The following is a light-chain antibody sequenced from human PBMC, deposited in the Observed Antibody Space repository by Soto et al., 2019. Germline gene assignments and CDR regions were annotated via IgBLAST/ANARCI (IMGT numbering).Light chain of an antibody. J-gene: IGKJ3*01. Sequence: EIVLTQSPATLSLSPGQRATLSCRASQTVTTHLAWYQQKPGQAPRLLIYDASNRATGIPARFSGSGSGTDFTLTISSLEPEDFAIYYCHQRSRWPPVFGPGTRVDIK. V-gene: IGKV3-11*01. CDR2: DAS. CDR3: HQRSRWPPV. CDR1: QTVTTH.